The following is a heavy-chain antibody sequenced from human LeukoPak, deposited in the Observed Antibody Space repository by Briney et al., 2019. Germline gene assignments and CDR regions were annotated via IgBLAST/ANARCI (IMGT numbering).Heavy chain of an antibody. CDR1: GYTFTDYY. CDR2: INPNSGGT. V-gene: IGHV1-2*02. J-gene: IGHJ4*02. CDR3: ARAGYGLDYFDY. Sequence: GASVKVSCKASGYTFTDYYMHWVRQAPGQGLEWMGWINPNSGGTNYAQKFQGRVTMTRDTSISTVYMDLSRLRSDDTAVYYCARAGYGLDYFDYWGQGTLVTVSS. D-gene: IGHD5-18*01.